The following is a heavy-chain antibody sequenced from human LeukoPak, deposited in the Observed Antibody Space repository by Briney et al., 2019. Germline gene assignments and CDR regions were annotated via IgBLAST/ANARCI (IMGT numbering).Heavy chain of an antibody. D-gene: IGHD6-13*01. Sequence: GGSLRLSCAASGFTFTNAGMCWVRQAPGKGLEWVGRIKRKTDGATTDYAAPVKGRFTISRDDSKTTLFLQMNSLRAEDTAVYYCAKDRLVSSSWYYYYGMDVWGQGTTVTVSS. CDR1: GFTFTNAG. J-gene: IGHJ6*02. V-gene: IGHV3-15*01. CDR3: AKDRLVSSSWYYYYGMDV. CDR2: IKRKTDGATT.